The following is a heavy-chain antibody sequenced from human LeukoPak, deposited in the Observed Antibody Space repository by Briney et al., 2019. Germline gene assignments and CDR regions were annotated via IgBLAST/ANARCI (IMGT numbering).Heavy chain of an antibody. J-gene: IGHJ4*02. CDR3: ARGVSRASDY. V-gene: IGHV1-2*02. CDR2: INPNSGGA. Sequence: AASVKVSCKASGYTFTGYYMHWVRQASGQGLEWMGWINPNSGGANYAQKFQGRVTMTRNTSISTAYMELSRLSSDGTAVYYCARGVSRASDYWGQGTLITVSS. CDR1: GYTFTGYY.